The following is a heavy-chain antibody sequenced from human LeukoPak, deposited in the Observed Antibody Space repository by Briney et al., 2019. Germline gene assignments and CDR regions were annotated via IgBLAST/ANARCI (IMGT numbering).Heavy chain of an antibody. V-gene: IGHV3-64*01. D-gene: IGHD4-11*01. J-gene: IGHJ4*02. CDR1: GFTFSSYA. Sequence: PGGSLRLSCAASGFTFSSYAMHWVRQAPGKGLEYVSAISSNGGSTYYANSVKGRFTISRDNSKNTLYLQMGSLRAEDMAVYYCARGLQGGFDYWGQGTLVTVSS. CDR3: ARGLQGGFDY. CDR2: ISSNGGST.